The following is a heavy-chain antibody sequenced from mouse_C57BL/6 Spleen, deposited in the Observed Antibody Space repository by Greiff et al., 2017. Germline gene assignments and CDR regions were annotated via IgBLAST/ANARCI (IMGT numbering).Heavy chain of an antibody. Sequence: VQLKESGPGLVKPSQSLSLTCSVTGYSITSGYYWNWIRQFPGNKLEWMGYISYDGSNNYNPSLKNRISITRDTSKNQFFLKLNSLTTEDTATYYCARIKRGCFDYWGQGTTLTVSS. CDR2: ISYDGSN. J-gene: IGHJ2*01. CDR3: ARIKRGCFDY. V-gene: IGHV3-6*01. CDR1: GYSITSGYY.